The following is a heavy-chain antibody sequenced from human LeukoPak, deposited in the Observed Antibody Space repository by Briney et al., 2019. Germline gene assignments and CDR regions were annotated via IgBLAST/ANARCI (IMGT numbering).Heavy chain of an antibody. CDR2: INHSGST. Sequence: SETLSLTCAVYGGSFSGYYWSWIRQPPGKGLEWIGEINHSGSTNCNPSLKSRVTISVDTSKNQFSLKLSSVTAADTAVYYCARDLRGGYHFDYWGQGTLVTVSS. CDR1: GGSFSGYY. CDR3: ARDLRGGYHFDY. D-gene: IGHD5-24*01. J-gene: IGHJ4*02. V-gene: IGHV4-34*01.